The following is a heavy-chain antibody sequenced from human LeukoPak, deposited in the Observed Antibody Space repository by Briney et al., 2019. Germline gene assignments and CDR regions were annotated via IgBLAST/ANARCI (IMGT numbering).Heavy chain of an antibody. D-gene: IGHD6-6*01. Sequence: SETLSLTCTVSGGSISSGDYYWSWIRQPPGKGLEWIGYIYHSGSTNYNPSLQSRVTISVDTSKNQFPLNLNSVTAADTAVYYCARGGAARLHFQNWGQGTLVTVSS. CDR1: GGSISSGDYY. J-gene: IGHJ1*01. V-gene: IGHV4-61*08. CDR2: IYHSGST. CDR3: ARGGAARLHFQN.